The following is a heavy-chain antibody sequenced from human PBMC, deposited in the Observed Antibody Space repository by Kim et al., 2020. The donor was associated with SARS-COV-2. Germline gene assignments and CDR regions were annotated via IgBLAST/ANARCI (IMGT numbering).Heavy chain of an antibody. J-gene: IGHJ4*02. CDR3: AREQGERWLQLYFDY. D-gene: IGHD5-12*01. V-gene: IGHV6-1*01. CDR1: GDSVSSDRAA. Sequence: SQTLSLTCAISGDSVSSDRAAWTWIRQSPSRGLEWLGRTYYRSKWYYDYAESVKGRITINPDTSKNQFSLQLNSVTPEDTAVYYCAREQGERWLQLYFDYWGLGTLVTVSS. CDR2: TYYRSKWYY.